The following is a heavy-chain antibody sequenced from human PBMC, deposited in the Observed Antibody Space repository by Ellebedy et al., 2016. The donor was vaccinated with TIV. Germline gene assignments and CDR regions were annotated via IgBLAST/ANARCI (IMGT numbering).Heavy chain of an antibody. D-gene: IGHD3-3*01. CDR2: IYPDDSDA. CDR3: ARRNQNYNFWSGYSQGNSFDY. Sequence: PGGSLRLSCKGSGYDFTNFWFAWVRQMPGKGLEWMGIIYPDDSDARYSPSFQGQVTISVDKSINTAYLQWGSLKASDTAIYYCARRNQNYNFWSGYSQGNSFDYWGQGTLVTVSS. CDR1: GYDFTNFW. J-gene: IGHJ4*02. V-gene: IGHV5-51*01.